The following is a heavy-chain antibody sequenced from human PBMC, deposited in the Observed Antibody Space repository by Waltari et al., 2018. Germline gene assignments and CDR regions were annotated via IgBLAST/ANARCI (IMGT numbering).Heavy chain of an antibody. CDR1: GFTFSSYA. CDR2: ISGSGGST. D-gene: IGHD3-3*01. CDR3: AKGFYDFWSGYPNWYFDL. V-gene: IGHV3-23*01. J-gene: IGHJ2*01. Sequence: EVQLLESGGGLVQPGGSLRLSCAASGFTFSSYAMSWVRQPPGKGLEWVSAISGSGGSTYYADSVKGRFTISRDNSKNTLYLQMNSLRAEDTAVYYCAKGFYDFWSGYPNWYFDLWGRGTLVTVSS.